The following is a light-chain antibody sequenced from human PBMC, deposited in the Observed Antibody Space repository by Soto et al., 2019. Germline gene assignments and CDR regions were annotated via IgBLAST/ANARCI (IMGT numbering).Light chain of an antibody. V-gene: IGLV2-23*01. CDR1: SSDVGSYNL. CDR2: EGS. CDR3: CSYAGSSPV. Sequence: QSALTQPASVSGSPGQSITISCTGTSSDVGSYNLVSWYQQHPGKAPKLMIYEGSKRPSGVSNRFSGSMSGNTASLTISGLQAEDEADYYCCSYAGSSPVFGGGTKLTVL. J-gene: IGLJ2*01.